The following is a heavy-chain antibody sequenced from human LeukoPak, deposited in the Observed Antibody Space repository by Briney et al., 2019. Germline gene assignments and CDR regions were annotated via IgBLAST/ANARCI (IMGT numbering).Heavy chain of an antibody. CDR1: GGSISSSSYY. J-gene: IGHJ4*02. D-gene: IGHD2-2*01. CDR3: ARSGYCSSTSCKRGPFDY. V-gene: IGHV4-39*01. CDR2: IYYSGST. Sequence: SETLSLTXTVSGGSISSSSYYWGWIRQPPGKGLEWIGSIYYSGSTYYNPSLKSRVTISVDTSKNQFSLKLSSVTAADTAVYYCARSGYCSSTSCKRGPFDYWGQGTLVTVSS.